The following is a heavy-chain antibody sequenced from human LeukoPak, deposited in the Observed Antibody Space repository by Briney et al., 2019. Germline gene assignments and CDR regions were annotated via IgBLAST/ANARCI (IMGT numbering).Heavy chain of an antibody. D-gene: IGHD5-12*01. CDR2: IKQDGREE. CDR3: ARRGVASSCDY. Sequence: GGSLRLSCAASRFTFNSYWMSWVRQAPGRGLEWVANIKQDGREEYRVDSLKGRFTISRDNAKNSLFLQMNSLRAEDTAVYYCARRGVASSCDYWGQGTLVTVSS. J-gene: IGHJ4*02. V-gene: IGHV3-7*01. CDR1: RFTFNSYW.